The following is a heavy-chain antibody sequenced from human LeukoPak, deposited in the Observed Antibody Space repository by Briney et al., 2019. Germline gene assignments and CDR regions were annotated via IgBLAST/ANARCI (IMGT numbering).Heavy chain of an antibody. V-gene: IGHV1-8*02. D-gene: IGHD3-9*01. Sequence: ASVKVSCKASGYTFTGYYMHWVRQAPGQGLEWMGWMNPNSGNTGYAQKFQGRVTMTRNTSISTAYMELSSLRSEDTAVYYCARVGYNAYYDILTGYLRDTYYYYYGMDVWGQGTTVTVSS. CDR3: ARVGYNAYYDILTGYLRDTYYYYYGMDV. J-gene: IGHJ6*02. CDR2: MNPNSGNT. CDR1: GYTFTGYY.